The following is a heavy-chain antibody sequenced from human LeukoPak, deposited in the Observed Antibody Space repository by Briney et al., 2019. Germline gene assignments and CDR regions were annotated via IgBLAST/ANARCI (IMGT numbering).Heavy chain of an antibody. V-gene: IGHV3-23*01. CDR1: GFTFSSYA. J-gene: IGHJ6*03. CDR2: ISGSGGST. Sequence: GGSLRLSCAASGFTFSSYAMSWVRQAPGKGLEWVSAISGSGGSTYYADSVKGRFTISRDNSKNTLYLQMNSLRAEDTAVYYCAKDGRIAARTHHYYMDVWGKGTTVTVSS. D-gene: IGHD6-6*01. CDR3: AKDGRIAARTHHYYMDV.